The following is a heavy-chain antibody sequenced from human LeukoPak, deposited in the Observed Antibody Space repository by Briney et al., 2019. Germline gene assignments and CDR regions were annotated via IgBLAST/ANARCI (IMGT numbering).Heavy chain of an antibody. D-gene: IGHD5-12*01. Sequence: GGSLRLSCAASEFTFSTYLMTWVRQAPGKGLEWVANIKQDGSEKYYADSVRGRFTISRDNGKKSLYLQMNSLRVEDTAVYYCARRGGLRPNDYWGQGTLVTVSS. V-gene: IGHV3-7*01. J-gene: IGHJ4*02. CDR1: EFTFSTYL. CDR3: ARRGGLRPNDY. CDR2: IKQDGSEK.